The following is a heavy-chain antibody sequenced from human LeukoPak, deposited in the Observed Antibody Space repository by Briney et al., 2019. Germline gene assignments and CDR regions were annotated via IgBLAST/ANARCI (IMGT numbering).Heavy chain of an antibody. CDR1: GGSISSYY. CDR3: ARDRNYMDV. V-gene: IGHV4-59*01. CDR2: IYYSGYT. Sequence: PSETLSLTRTVSGGSISSYYWSWIRQPPGKGLEWIGYIYYSGYTTYNPSLKSRVTISVDTSKNLFSLKLSSVTAADTAVYYCARDRNYMDVWGKGTTVTVSS. J-gene: IGHJ6*03.